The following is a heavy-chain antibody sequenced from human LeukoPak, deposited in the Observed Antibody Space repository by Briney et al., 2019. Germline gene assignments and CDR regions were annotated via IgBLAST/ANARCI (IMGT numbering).Heavy chain of an antibody. V-gene: IGHV3-23*01. Sequence: GGSLRLSCAASGFTFSNYAMSWVRQAPGKGLEWVSSVSGSGGNTYYADSVKGRFSISRDNFNNTLYLQMNSLRAEDTAVYYCAKLGSGQQLCWGQGTLVTVSS. CDR3: AKLGSGQQLC. CDR1: GFTFSNYA. D-gene: IGHD6-13*01. J-gene: IGHJ4*02. CDR2: VSGSGGNT.